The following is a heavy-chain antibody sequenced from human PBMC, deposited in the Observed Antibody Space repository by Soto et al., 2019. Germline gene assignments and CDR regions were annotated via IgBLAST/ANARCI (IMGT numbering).Heavy chain of an antibody. CDR2: ISSSSGTI. CDR3: ARAMYSSKTDFEY. CDR1: GFTLSDYY. Sequence: QVQLVESGGGLVRPGGSLRLSCAASGFTLSDYYMTWIRQAPGKGLEWVSYISSSSGTISYADSVKGRFTISRDNAQNSLYLPMNSLRAEDTAVYYCARAMYSSKTDFEYWGQGILVTVSS. D-gene: IGHD6-13*01. J-gene: IGHJ4*02. V-gene: IGHV3-11*01.